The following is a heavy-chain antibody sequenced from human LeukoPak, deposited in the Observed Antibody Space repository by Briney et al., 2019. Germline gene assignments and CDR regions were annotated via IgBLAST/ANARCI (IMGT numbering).Heavy chain of an antibody. CDR1: GFTFRTYG. D-gene: IGHD2-2*01. V-gene: IGHV3-30*18. CDR3: DKYIGSSVTSPWGLDY. Sequence: PEGSLRLSCAASGFTFRTYGMHWVRQAPGKGLERVAVISFDGTNKDYADSVKGRFTISRDNSRNTLYLQMNSLRAEDTAVDYCDKYIGSSVTSPWGLDYWGQGTLATV. J-gene: IGHJ4*02. CDR2: ISFDGTNK.